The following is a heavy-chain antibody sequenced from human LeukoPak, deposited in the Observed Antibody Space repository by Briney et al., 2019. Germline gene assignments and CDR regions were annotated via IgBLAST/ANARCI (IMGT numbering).Heavy chain of an antibody. CDR1: GFTFSSYA. CDR2: ISTSGESA. J-gene: IGHJ1*01. CDR3: ANAEFTRPH. D-gene: IGHD3-10*01. V-gene: IGHV3-23*01. Sequence: PGGSLRLSCPVSGFTFSSYAMSWVRQAPGRGLEWVSVISTSGESAYYADSVKGRFTISRDNSKNTLYLQMNSLRAEDTAVYYCANAEFTRPHWGQGTLVTVSS.